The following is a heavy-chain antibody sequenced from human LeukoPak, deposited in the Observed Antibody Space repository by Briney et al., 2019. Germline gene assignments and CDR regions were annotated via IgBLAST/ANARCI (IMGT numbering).Heavy chain of an antibody. V-gene: IGHV1-2*02. CDR1: GGTFSSYA. CDR3: ASGDHRGGDYSSGN. D-gene: IGHD4-17*01. J-gene: IGHJ4*02. Sequence: ASVKVSCKASGGTFSSYAISWVRQAPGQGLEWMGRIIPINGDTIYAQKFRGRVTVTRDTSITTAYMELSRLRSDDTAVYYCASGDHRGGDYSSGNWGQGTLVTVSS. CDR2: IIPINGDT.